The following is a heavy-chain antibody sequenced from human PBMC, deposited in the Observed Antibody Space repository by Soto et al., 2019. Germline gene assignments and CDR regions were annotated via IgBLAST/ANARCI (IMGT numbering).Heavy chain of an antibody. J-gene: IGHJ6*02. Sequence: GGSLRLSCAASGFTVSSSYMTWVRQAPGKGLEWVSVIYSGGNTYYADSVKGRFTISRDNSKNTLYLQMNSLRAEDTAVYYCARHPSGTTAGTYIGMDARGQGTTVTVSS. V-gene: IGHV3-53*01. CDR1: GFTVSSSY. CDR2: IYSGGNT. CDR3: ARHPSGTTAGTYIGMDA. D-gene: IGHD1-26*01.